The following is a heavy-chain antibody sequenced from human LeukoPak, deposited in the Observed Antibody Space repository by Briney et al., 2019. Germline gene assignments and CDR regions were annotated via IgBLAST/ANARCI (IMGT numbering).Heavy chain of an antibody. CDR3: ARGSGATVTQYYFDY. Sequence: ASVKVSCKASGYTFTSYYMHWVRQAPGQGLEWMGIINPSGGSTSYAQKFQGRVTMTRDTSTSTVYMELSSLRSEDTAVYYCARGSGATVTQYYFDYWGQGTLVTVSS. J-gene: IGHJ4*02. D-gene: IGHD4-17*01. CDR2: INPSGGST. V-gene: IGHV1-46*01. CDR1: GYTFTSYY.